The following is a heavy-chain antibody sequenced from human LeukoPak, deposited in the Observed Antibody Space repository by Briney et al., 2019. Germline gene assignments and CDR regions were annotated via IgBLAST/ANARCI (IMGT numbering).Heavy chain of an antibody. CDR3: ARAIGYNYGFDY. D-gene: IGHD5-18*01. CDR1: GGTFPSYI. J-gene: IGHJ4*02. Sequence: ASVKVSCKASGGTFPSYIINWVRQAPGQGLEWMGGIIPIFGTTDSAQKFQGRVTITANESTSTAYMELSNLRSEDTAVYYCARAIGYNYGFDYWGQGTLVTVSS. CDR2: IIPIFGTT. V-gene: IGHV1-69*01.